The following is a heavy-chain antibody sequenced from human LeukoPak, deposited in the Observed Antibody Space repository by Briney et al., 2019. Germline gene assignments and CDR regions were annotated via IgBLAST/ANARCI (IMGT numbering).Heavy chain of an antibody. Sequence: KPSETLSLTCTVSGGSISTYYWSWIRQPPGKGLEWIGYIYYGGSTNYNPSLKSRVTISVDTSKNQFSLKLSSVTAADTAVYYCARSSSTGSYWADYWGQGTLVTVSS. CDR1: GGSISTYY. J-gene: IGHJ4*02. CDR3: ARSSSTGSYWADY. D-gene: IGHD1-26*01. V-gene: IGHV4-59*01. CDR2: IYYGGST.